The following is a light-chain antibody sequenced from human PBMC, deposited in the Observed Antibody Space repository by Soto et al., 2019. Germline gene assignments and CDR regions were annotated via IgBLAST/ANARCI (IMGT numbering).Light chain of an antibody. V-gene: IGKV3-11*01. CDR3: QQRSHWPRT. CDR1: QSVTSNY. J-gene: IGKJ1*01. CDR2: DVS. Sequence: EVVMTQPPATLSVSPGERATLSCRASQSVTSNYLDWYQQKPGQAPRLLIYDVSNRATGIPARFSGSGSGTDFSLTISSLEPEDFAVYYCQQRSHWPRTFGQGTKVDI.